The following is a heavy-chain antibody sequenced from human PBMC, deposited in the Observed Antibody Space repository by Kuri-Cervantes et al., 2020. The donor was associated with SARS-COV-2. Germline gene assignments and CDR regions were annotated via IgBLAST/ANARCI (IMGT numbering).Heavy chain of an antibody. V-gene: IGHV1-3*04. Sequence: ASVKVSCKASGYTFSNYNMHWVRQAPGQRLEWMGWINTGNGNTKYSRKLQGRITIPRDTSASTAYMELSRLRSDDTAVYYCASSLEPARDRYYYGMDVWGQGTTVTVSS. CDR3: ASSLEPARDRYYYGMDV. CDR2: INTGNGNT. J-gene: IGHJ6*02. D-gene: IGHD1-1*01. CDR1: GYTFSNYN.